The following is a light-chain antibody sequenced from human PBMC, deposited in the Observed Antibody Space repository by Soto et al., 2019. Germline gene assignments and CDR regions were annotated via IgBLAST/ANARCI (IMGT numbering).Light chain of an antibody. CDR1: SSDVGSYNL. V-gene: IGLV2-23*01. CDR2: EGS. Sequence: QSALTQPASVSGSPGQSITISCTGTSSDVGSYNLVSWYQQHPGKAPKLMIYEGSKRPSGVSNRFSGSKSGNTASLTISGLQAEDEADYYCCSYAGSIGVFGGGTQLTVL. J-gene: IGLJ3*02. CDR3: CSYAGSIGV.